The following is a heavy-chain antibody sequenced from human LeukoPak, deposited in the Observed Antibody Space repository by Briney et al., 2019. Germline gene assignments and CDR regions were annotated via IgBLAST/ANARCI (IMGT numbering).Heavy chain of an antibody. J-gene: IGHJ4*02. Sequence: ASVKVSCKASGYTFTSYGISWVRQAPGQGLEWMEWISAYNGNTNYAQKLQGRVTMTTDTSTSTAYMELRSLRSDDTAVYYCARDLSYGSGSYSPVEDYWGQGTLVTVSS. V-gene: IGHV1-18*01. CDR1: GYTFTSYG. CDR2: ISAYNGNT. CDR3: ARDLSYGSGSYSPVEDY. D-gene: IGHD3-10*01.